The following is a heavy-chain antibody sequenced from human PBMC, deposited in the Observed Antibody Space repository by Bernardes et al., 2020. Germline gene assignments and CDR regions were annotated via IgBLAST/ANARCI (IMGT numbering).Heavy chain of an antibody. J-gene: IGHJ5*02. CDR2: IYYSGST. D-gene: IGHD1-20*01. CDR1: GGSVRSFSYY. Sequence: SETLSLTCTVSGGSVRSFSYYWSWIRHPPGKGLEWIGYIYYSGSTNYNPSLKSRVTISVDTSKNQFSLKLSSVTAADTAVYYCARDGIRGVDPWGQGTLVTVSS. CDR3: ARDGIRGVDP. V-gene: IGHV4-61*01.